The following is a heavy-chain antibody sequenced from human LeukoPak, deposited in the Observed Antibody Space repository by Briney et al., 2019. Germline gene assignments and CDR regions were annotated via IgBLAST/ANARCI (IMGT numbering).Heavy chain of an antibody. D-gene: IGHD3-22*01. CDR1: GYTLTELS. CDR3: ATVRYYDSPGDSDYFDF. J-gene: IGHJ4*02. CDR2: FDPEDGET. V-gene: IGHV1-24*01. Sequence: ASVKVSCKVSGYTLTELSMHWVRQAPGKGLEWMGGFDPEDGETIYAQKFQGRVTMTEDTSTDTAYMELSSLRSDDTVVYYCATVRYYDSPGDSDYFDFWGQGTLVTVSS.